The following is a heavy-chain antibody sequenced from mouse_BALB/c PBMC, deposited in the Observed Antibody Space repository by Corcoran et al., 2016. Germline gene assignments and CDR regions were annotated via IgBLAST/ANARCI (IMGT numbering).Heavy chain of an antibody. Sequence: QIQLVQSGPELKKPGETVKISCKASGYTFTNYGMNWVKQAPGKGLKWMGWINTYTGEPTYADDFKGRFAFSLETSASTAYLQINNLKNEDTATYFCARWLLPGVDYWGQGTSVTVSS. CDR2: INTYTGEP. CDR3: ARWLLPGVDY. D-gene: IGHD2-3*01. J-gene: IGHJ4*01. V-gene: IGHV9-3-1*01. CDR1: GYTFTNYG.